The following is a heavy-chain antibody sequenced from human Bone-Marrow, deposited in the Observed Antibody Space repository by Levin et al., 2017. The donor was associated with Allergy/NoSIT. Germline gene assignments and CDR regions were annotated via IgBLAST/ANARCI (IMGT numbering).Heavy chain of an antibody. Sequence: SETLSLTCAVYGGSFSGYYWSWIRQPPGKGLEWIGEINHSGSAHYNPSLESRVTISVDTSKNQFSLRLSSVTAADTAVYYCARELIVGAAPGLGYWGQGTLVTVSS. V-gene: IGHV4-34*01. D-gene: IGHD1-26*01. CDR1: GGSFSGYY. CDR2: INHSGSA. J-gene: IGHJ4*02. CDR3: ARELIVGAAPGLGY.